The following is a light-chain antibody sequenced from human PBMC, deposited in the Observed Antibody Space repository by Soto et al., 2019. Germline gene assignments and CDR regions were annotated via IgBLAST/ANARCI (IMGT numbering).Light chain of an antibody. Sequence: EIVLTQSPGTLSLSPGQRATLSCRASQRLSASDIAWYKQKPGQAPKFLIYGVSSRATGIPDRFSGSGSGTEFTLTISRLEPEDFEVYYCQQYGSSPRTFGQGTKVDIK. CDR1: QRLSASD. CDR3: QQYGSSPRT. CDR2: GVS. J-gene: IGKJ1*01. V-gene: IGKV3-20*01.